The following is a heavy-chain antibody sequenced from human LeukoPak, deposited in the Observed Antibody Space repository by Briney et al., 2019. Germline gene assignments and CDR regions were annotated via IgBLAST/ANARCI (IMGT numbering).Heavy chain of an antibody. V-gene: IGHV1-69*05. CDR1: GGTFSSYA. CDR3: TLTIAAAGPDPRPLFDY. CDR2: IIPIFGTA. D-gene: IGHD6-13*01. Sequence: GASVKVSCKASGGTFSSYAISWVRQAPGQGLEWMGGIIPIFGTANYAQKFQGRVTITTDESTSTAYMELSSLRSEDTAVYYCTLTIAAAGPDPRPLFDYWGQGALVTVSS. J-gene: IGHJ4*02.